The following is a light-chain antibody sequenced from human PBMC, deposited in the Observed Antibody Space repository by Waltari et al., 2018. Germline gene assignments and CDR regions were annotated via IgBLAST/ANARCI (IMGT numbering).Light chain of an antibody. CDR3: QQYNNWPPVFT. CDR1: QSVRGN. Sequence: EIVMTQSPATLSVSPGERATLSCRASQSVRGNLAWYQQKPGQAPRLLIYGASNRATGVPARFSGSGSGTDFTLTISSLQSEDFAIYYCQQYNNWPPVFTFGPGTRVDIK. V-gene: IGKV3-15*01. J-gene: IGKJ3*01. CDR2: GAS.